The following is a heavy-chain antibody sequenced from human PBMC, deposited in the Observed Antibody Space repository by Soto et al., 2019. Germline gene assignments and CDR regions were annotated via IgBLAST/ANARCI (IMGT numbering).Heavy chain of an antibody. CDR1: RFSLSTTEVA. D-gene: IGHD6-13*01. Sequence: SGPTLVNPTQSLTLTCSFSRFSLSTTEVAVGWIRRRPGKALEWLALIYWDDDKRYSPSLKSSLTITKDTAKNQVVLTMTNVHPVVTATYFCAHSRAIATVAFDSWCQGLLVSVS. V-gene: IGHV2-5*02. J-gene: IGHJ4*02. CDR3: AHSRAIATVAFDS. CDR2: IYWDDDK.